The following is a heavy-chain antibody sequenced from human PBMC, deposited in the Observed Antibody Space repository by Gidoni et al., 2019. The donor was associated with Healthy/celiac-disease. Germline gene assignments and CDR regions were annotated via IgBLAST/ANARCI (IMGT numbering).Heavy chain of an antibody. D-gene: IGHD2-2*01. CDR3: ARFYGVGGTSCGSDCYPWFDP. Sequence: QVQLQQWGAGLLKPSETLSLTCAVYGGSFSGYYWSWIRQPPGKGLEWIGEINHSGSTNYNPSLKSRVTISVDTSKNQFSLKLSSVTAADTAVYYCARFYGVGGTSCGSDCYPWFDPWGQGTLVTVSS. CDR1: GGSFSGYY. V-gene: IGHV4-34*01. CDR2: INHSGST. J-gene: IGHJ5*02.